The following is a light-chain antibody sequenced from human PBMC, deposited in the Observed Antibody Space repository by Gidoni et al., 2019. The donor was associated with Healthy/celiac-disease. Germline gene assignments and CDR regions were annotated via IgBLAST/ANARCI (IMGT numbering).Light chain of an antibody. CDR1: SSDVGGYNY. Sequence: QFALTHPASVSGSPGQSITTFCTGTSSDVGGYNYVSWYQQHPGKAPELMIYDVSNRPSGVSNRFSGSKSGNTASLTISGLQAEDEADYYCSSYTSSSTLYVFGTGTKVTVL. J-gene: IGLJ1*01. CDR3: SSYTSSSTLYV. V-gene: IGLV2-14*03. CDR2: DVS.